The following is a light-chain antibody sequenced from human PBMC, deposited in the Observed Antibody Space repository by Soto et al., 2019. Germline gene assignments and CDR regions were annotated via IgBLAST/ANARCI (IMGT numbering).Light chain of an antibody. J-gene: IGLJ1*01. CDR2: DVS. Sequence: QSALTQPASVSGSPGQSITISCTGTSSDVGAYNYVSWYQQHPGKAPTLMIYDVSSRPSGVSNRFSGSKSGNTASLTISGLQAEDEADYYCSSYTSGSTYVFGTGTQLTVL. V-gene: IGLV2-14*03. CDR1: SSDVGAYNY. CDR3: SSYTSGSTYV.